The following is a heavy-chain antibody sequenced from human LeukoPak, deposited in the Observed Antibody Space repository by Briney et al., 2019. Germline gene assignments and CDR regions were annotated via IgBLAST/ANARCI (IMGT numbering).Heavy chain of an antibody. J-gene: IGHJ4*02. D-gene: IGHD2-15*01. V-gene: IGHV3-15*01. Sequence: PGGSLRLSCAASGFTFSNAWMSWVRQAPGKGLEWVGRIKSKTDGGTTDYAAPVKGRFTISRDDSKNTLYLQMNSLKTEDTAVYYCTTVRVVVAAITDYWGQGTLVTVSS. CDR3: TTVRVVVAAITDY. CDR1: GFTFSNAW. CDR2: IKSKTDGGTT.